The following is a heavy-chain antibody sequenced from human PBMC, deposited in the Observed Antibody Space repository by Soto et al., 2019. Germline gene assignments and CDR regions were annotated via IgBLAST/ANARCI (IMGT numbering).Heavy chain of an antibody. CDR2: LYNSGNT. V-gene: IGHV3-53*01. J-gene: IGHJ4*02. D-gene: IGHD5-12*01. Sequence: GGSLRLSCAASGFIVNSNYMGWVRQAPGKGLEWVSILYNSGNTYYADSVKGRFTISRDNSKNTVYLELNSLRAEDTAVYYCGQDSGYDYGFDYWGQGTLVTVSS. CDR1: GFIVNSNY. CDR3: GQDSGYDYGFDY.